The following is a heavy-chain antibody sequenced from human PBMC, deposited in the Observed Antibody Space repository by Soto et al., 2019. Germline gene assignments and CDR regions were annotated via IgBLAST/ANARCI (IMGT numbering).Heavy chain of an antibody. Sequence: HGESLKISCKGSGYSFAGYWITWVRQKPGKGLEWMGRIDPSDSQTYYSPSFRGHVTISVTKSITTVFLQWSSLRASDTAMYYCARQIYDSDTGPNFQYYFDSWGQGTPVTVS. D-gene: IGHD3-22*01. CDR2: IDPSDSQT. J-gene: IGHJ4*02. CDR3: ARQIYDSDTGPNFQYYFDS. CDR1: GYSFAGYW. V-gene: IGHV5-10-1*01.